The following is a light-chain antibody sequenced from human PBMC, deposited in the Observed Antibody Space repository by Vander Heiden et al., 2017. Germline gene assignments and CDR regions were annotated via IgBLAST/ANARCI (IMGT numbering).Light chain of an antibody. CDR3: QQRSNWLT. CDR2: DAS. CDR1: QSVSSY. V-gene: IGKV3-11*01. Sequence: EIVLTQSPATLSLSPGERATLSCRASQSVSSYLAWYQQKPGQAPRLLIYDASNRATGIPARFSGSWSGTYFTLTISSLEPEDFAVYYCQQRSNWLTFGGGTKVEIK. J-gene: IGKJ4*01.